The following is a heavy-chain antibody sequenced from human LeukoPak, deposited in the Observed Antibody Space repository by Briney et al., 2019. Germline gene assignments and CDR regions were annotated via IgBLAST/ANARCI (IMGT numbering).Heavy chain of an antibody. V-gene: IGHV4-38-2*02. CDR3: ARQTGSGLFILP. Sequence: PSETLSLTCTVSGYSISSGYYWGWIRQPPGKGLEWIGSIYHSGSTYYNPSLKSRVTISVDTSKNQFSLKLTSVTAADTAVYYCARQTGSGLFILPGGQGTLVTVSS. CDR2: IYHSGST. CDR1: GYSISSGYY. D-gene: IGHD3/OR15-3a*01. J-gene: IGHJ4*02.